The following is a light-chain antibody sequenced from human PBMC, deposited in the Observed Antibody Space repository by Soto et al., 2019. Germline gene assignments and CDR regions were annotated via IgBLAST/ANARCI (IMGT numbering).Light chain of an antibody. V-gene: IGKV1-5*03. CDR1: QTITTT. CDR2: KAS. J-gene: IGKJ1*01. CDR3: QQYDSYSVRT. Sequence: DIQMTQSPSTLSASVGDGVTITCRASQTITTTLAWYQQKPGKAPKLLIYKASSLESGVTSRFSGSGSGTEFTLTISSLQPDDFAPDYCQQYDSYSVRTFGQGTKVEI.